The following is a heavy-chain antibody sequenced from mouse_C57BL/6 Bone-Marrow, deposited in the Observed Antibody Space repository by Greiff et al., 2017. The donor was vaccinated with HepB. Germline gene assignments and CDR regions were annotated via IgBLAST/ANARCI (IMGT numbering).Heavy chain of an antibody. D-gene: IGHD1-1*01. V-gene: IGHV1-5*01. Sequence: VQLQQSGTVLARPGASVKMSCKTSGYTFTSYWMHWVKQRPGQGLEWIGAIYPGNSDTSYNQKFKGKAKLTAVTSASTAYMELSSLTNEDSAVYYCTKRHFFYYYGSSLDYWGQGTTLTVSS. CDR2: IYPGNSDT. J-gene: IGHJ2*01. CDR3: TKRHFFYYYGSSLDY. CDR1: GYTFTSYW.